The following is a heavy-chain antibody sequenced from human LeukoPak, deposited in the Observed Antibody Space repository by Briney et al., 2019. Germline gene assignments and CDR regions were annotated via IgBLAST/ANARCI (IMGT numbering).Heavy chain of an antibody. CDR3: AKDGDYIGP. CDR2: IVGRGAIT. CDR1: GFIFDNYD. J-gene: IGHJ5*02. Sequence: GGSLRLSCEASGFIFDNYDMSWVRQAPGKGLEWVSSIVGRGAITYYADSVKGRFTISRDNSKNTLYLQMNSLRAEDTAVYYCAKDGDYIGPWGQGTLVTVSS. D-gene: IGHD2-15*01. V-gene: IGHV3-23*01.